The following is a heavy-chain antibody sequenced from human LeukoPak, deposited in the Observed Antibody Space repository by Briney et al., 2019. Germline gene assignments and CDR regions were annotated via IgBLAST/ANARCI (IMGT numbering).Heavy chain of an antibody. CDR2: IYHSGST. Sequence: SETLSPTCIVSGYSISSVYYWGWIRQPPGKGLEWIGSIYHSGSTYYNPSLKSRVTISVDTSKNQFSLKLSSVTAADTAMYYCARLRRVGATPFDYWGQGTLVTVSS. J-gene: IGHJ4*02. D-gene: IGHD1-26*01. V-gene: IGHV4-38-2*02. CDR1: GYSISSVYY. CDR3: ARLRRVGATPFDY.